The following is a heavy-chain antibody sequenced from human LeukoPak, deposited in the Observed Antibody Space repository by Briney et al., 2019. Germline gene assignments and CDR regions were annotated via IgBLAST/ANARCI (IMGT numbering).Heavy chain of an antibody. CDR3: ARGGRAVGYFDWLPIEY. CDR1: GGSISSYY. D-gene: IGHD3-9*01. V-gene: IGHV4-59*08. Sequence: PSETLSLTCTVSGGSISSYYWSWIRQPPGEGLEWIGYIYYSGSTNYNPSLKSRVTISVDTSKNQFSLKLSSVTAADTAVYYCARGGRAVGYFDWLPIEYWGQGTLVTVSS. CDR2: IYYSGST. J-gene: IGHJ4*02.